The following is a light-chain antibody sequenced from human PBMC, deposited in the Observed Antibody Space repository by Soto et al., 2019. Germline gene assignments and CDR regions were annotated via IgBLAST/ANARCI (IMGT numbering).Light chain of an antibody. CDR3: AAWDDTLKGRV. J-gene: IGLJ3*02. V-gene: IGLV1-47*02. CDR1: GSNIGSHD. Sequence: QSVLTQPPSASGTPGQRVTISCSGSGSNIGSHDVYWYQHLPGTAPKVLIYRNDQRPSGVPDRFSGSKSGTSASLAISGLRSEDEDDYYCAAWDDTLKGRVFGGGTKLTVL. CDR2: RND.